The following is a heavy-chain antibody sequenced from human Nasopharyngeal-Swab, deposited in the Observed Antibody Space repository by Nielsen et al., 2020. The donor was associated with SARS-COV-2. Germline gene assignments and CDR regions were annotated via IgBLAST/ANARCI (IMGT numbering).Heavy chain of an antibody. CDR3: TKGAAAGTEPHDY. Sequence: GESLKISCTASGFTFGDYAMSWFRQAPGKGLEWVGFIRSKAYGGTTEYAASVKGRFTISRDDSKSIAYLQMNSLKTEDTAVYYCTKGAAAGTEPHDYWGQGTLVTVSS. V-gene: IGHV3-49*03. CDR1: GFTFGDYA. D-gene: IGHD6-13*01. J-gene: IGHJ4*02. CDR2: IRSKAYGGTT.